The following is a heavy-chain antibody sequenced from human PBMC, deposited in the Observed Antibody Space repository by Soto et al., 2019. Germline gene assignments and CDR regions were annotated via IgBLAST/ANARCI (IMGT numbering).Heavy chain of an antibody. V-gene: IGHV3-48*01. CDR1: GFTFSSYS. D-gene: IGHD3-10*01. J-gene: IGHJ4*02. CDR2: ISSSSSTI. Sequence: GGSLRLSCAASGFTFSSYSMNWVRQAPGKGLEWVSYISSSSSTIYYADSVKGRFTISRDNAKNSRYLQMNSLRAEDTAVYYCARDSYGSGSFYPNWSQGALVTVSS. CDR3: ARDSYGSGSFYPN.